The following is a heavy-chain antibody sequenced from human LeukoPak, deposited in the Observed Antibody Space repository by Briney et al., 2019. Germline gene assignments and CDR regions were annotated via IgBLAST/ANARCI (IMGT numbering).Heavy chain of an antibody. D-gene: IGHD5-18*01. CDR2: IWYDGSNK. CDR3: AKERGGGGYSYGQYYFDY. Sequence: GGSLRLSCAASGLTFSSYGMHWVRQAPGKGLEWVAVIWYDGSNKYYADSVKGRFTISRDNSKNTLYLQMNSLRAEDTAVYYCAKERGGGGYSYGQYYFDYWGQGTLVTVSS. V-gene: IGHV3-33*06. CDR1: GLTFSSYG. J-gene: IGHJ4*02.